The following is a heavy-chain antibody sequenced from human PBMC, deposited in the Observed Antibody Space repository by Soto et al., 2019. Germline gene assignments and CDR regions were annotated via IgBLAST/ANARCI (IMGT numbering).Heavy chain of an antibody. D-gene: IGHD2-15*01. CDR1: GGSISGHY. CDR3: ARYSGGTKSFAF. J-gene: IGHJ4*02. CDR2: IYSSGSP. Sequence: PSETLSLTCTVSGGSISGHYWSWIRQPPGKGLELIGYIYSSGSPRYNPSLESRVTISVDMSKNQFSLKLNFVTAADTAVYYCARYSGGTKSFAFWGQGTLVTVSS. V-gene: IGHV4-59*11.